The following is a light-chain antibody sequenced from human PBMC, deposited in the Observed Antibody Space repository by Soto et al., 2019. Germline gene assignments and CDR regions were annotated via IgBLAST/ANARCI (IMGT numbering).Light chain of an antibody. J-gene: IGKJ2*01. CDR3: QQYDYWPTYT. CDR2: DAS. V-gene: IGKV3-15*01. CDR1: QSVRNH. Sequence: EIVMTQSPATLAVSPGERATLSCRASQSVRNHVAWYQQRVGQAPRLLMYDASTRAAGIPARFTGSGSGTQFSLFIDSLQSEEFAVYFCQQYDYWPTYTFGQGTKLEIK.